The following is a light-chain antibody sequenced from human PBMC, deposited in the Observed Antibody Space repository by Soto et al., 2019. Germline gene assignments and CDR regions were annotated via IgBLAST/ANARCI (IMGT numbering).Light chain of an antibody. CDR3: QQRSNWLT. J-gene: IGKJ4*01. V-gene: IGKV3D-11*02. Sequence: EMGLTQSPGTLSLSPGERATLSCRASQSVSSSYLAWYQQKPGQAPRLLIYDASNRATGIPARFSGSGPGTDFTLTISSLEPEDFAVYYCQQRSNWLTFGGGSKVDIK. CDR1: QSVSSSY. CDR2: DAS.